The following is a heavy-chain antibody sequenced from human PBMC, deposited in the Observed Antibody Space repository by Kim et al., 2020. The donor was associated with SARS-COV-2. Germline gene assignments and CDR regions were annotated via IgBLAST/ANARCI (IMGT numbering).Heavy chain of an antibody. J-gene: IGHJ4*02. D-gene: IGHD4-17*01. Sequence: YYADAVKGRFTTSRDNPKSTVFLHMNSLRAEDTAIYYCAKNYGASVSYDFWGQGTLVTVPS. V-gene: IGHV3-23*05. CDR3: AKNYGASVSYDF.